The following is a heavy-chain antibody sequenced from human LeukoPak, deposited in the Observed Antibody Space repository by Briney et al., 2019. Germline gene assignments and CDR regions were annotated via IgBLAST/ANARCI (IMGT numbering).Heavy chain of an antibody. V-gene: IGHV4-34*01. D-gene: IGHD3-22*01. CDR3: ARDLGYYDSSGLGY. CDR2: INHSGST. CDR1: GGSFSGYY. J-gene: IGHJ4*02. Sequence: SETLSLTCAVYGGSFSGYYWSWIRQPPGKGLEWIGEINHSGSTNYNPSLKSRVTISVDTSKNQFSLKLSSVTAADTAVYYCARDLGYYDSSGLGYWGQGTLVTVSS.